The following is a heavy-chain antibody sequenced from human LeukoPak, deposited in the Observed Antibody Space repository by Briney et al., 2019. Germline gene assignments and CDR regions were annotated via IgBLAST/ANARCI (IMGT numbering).Heavy chain of an antibody. CDR3: AKDALGYCSGGSCSTRSWFDP. V-gene: IGHV3-30*18. Sequence: PGGSLRLSCAASGFTFSSYGMHWVRQAPGKGLEWVAVISCDGSNKYYADSVKGRFTISRDNSKNTLYLQMNSLRAEDTAVYYCAKDALGYCSGGSCSTRSWFDPWGQGTLVTVSS. CDR2: ISCDGSNK. D-gene: IGHD2-15*01. J-gene: IGHJ5*02. CDR1: GFTFSSYG.